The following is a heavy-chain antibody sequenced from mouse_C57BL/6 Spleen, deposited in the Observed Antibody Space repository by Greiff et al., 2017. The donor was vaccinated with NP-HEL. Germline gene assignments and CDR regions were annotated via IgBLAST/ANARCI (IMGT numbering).Heavy chain of an antibody. CDR3: ARSDGISWYFDV. V-gene: IGHV1-53*01. D-gene: IGHD1-1*01. CDR2: INPSNGGT. CDR1: GYTFTSYW. J-gene: IGHJ1*03. Sequence: QVQLQQPGTELVKPGASVKLSCKASGYTFTSYWMHWVKQRPGQGLEWIGNINPSNGGTNYNEKFKSKATLTVDKSSSTAYMQLSSLTSEDSAVSYCARSDGISWYFDVWGTGTTVTVSS.